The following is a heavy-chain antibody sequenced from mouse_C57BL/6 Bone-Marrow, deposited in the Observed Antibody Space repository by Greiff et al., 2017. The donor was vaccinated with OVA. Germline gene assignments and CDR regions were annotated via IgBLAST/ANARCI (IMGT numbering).Heavy chain of an antibody. J-gene: IGHJ4*01. CDR3: AFITTVVGYYAMDY. V-gene: IGHV1-55*01. CDR2: IYPGSGST. CDR1: GYTFTSYW. Sequence: VKLQQPGAELVKPGASVKMSCKASGYTFTSYWITWVKQRPGQGLEWIGDIYPGSGSTNYNEKFKSKATLTVDTSSSTAYMQRSSRTSEDSAVDYCAFITTVVGYYAMDYWGQGTSVTVSS. D-gene: IGHD1-1*01.